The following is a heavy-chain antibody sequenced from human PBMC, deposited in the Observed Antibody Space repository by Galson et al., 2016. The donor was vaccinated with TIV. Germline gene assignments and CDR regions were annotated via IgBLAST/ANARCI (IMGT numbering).Heavy chain of an antibody. CDR1: GDSVSSISAA. D-gene: IGHD5-18*01. V-gene: IGHV6-1*01. CDR2: TYFKSTWSH. CDR3: TGAIQEWSTPHYYYYMDV. Sequence: CAISGDSVSSISAAWNWIRQSPSGGLEWLGRTYFKSTWSHDYAVSVKSRIAINPDTSKNQFSLQMESVTPEDSGVYYCTGAIQEWSTPHYYYYMDVWGKGTTVTVSS. J-gene: IGHJ6*03.